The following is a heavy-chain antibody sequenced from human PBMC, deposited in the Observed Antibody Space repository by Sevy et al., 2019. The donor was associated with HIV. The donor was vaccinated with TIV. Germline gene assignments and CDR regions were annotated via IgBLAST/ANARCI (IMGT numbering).Heavy chain of an antibody. D-gene: IGHD1-1*01. Sequence: GGSLRLSCAASGFTFSRYSMHWVRQAPGKGLEWVATISFDASNKHYAESVRGRFTISRDNFQNSLFLQMNSLRPEDTAVYYCALERLSSDVAEYFQNWGQGTLVTVSS. CDR3: ALERLSSDVAEYFQN. CDR2: ISFDASNK. CDR1: GFTFSRYS. J-gene: IGHJ1*01. V-gene: IGHV3-30*04.